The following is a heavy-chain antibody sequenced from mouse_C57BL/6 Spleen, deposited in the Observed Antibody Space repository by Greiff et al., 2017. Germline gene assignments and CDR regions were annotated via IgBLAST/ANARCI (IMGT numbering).Heavy chain of an antibody. D-gene: IGHD1-1*01. CDR1: GYTFTDYY. Sequence: VHVKQSGPVLVKPGASVKMSCKASGYTFTDYYMNWVKQSHGKSLEWIGVINPYNGGTSYNQKFKGKATLTVDKSSSTAYMELNSLTSEDSAVYYCARDYYGPYYFDYWGQGTTLTVSS. CDR2: INPYNGGT. J-gene: IGHJ2*01. V-gene: IGHV1-19*01. CDR3: ARDYYGPYYFDY.